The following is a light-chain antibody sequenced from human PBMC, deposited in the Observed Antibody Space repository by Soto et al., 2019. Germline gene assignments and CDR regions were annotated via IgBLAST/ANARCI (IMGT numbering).Light chain of an antibody. J-gene: IGKJ4*01. Sequence: ERVLTQSPGTLSLSPGERATLSCRASQSVISTYLAWYQQKPGQAPRLLIYGASSRDTVIPDRFSGSGSGQEFNHTRSSLDPDDFTVNYCPYFGSPPLTFVGGTKVEIK. V-gene: IGKV3-20*01. CDR2: GAS. CDR3: PYFGSPPLT. CDR1: QSVISTY.